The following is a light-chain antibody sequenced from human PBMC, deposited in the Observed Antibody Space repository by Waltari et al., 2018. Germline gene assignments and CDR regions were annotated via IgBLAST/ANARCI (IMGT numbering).Light chain of an antibody. Sequence: EIVLTQSPGTLSLSPGERATLSCRASQSVTSISLTWYQKKVGKAPRLLIYGTSSRATGSPERFSGSGSGKEFTLTISRLEPEDFAVYYCQQYDGEVVTFGGGTKVEI. CDR2: GTS. CDR3: QQYDGEVVT. CDR1: QSVTSIS. J-gene: IGKJ4*01. V-gene: IGKV3-20*01.